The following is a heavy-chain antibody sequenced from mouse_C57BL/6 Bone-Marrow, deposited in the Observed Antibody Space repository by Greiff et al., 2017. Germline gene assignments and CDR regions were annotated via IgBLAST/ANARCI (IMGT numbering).Heavy chain of an antibody. Sequence: DVMLVESGGGLVKPGGSLKLSCAASGFTFSSYTMSWVRQTPEKRLEWVATISGGGGNTYYPDSVKGRFTISRDNAKNTLYLQMSSLRSEDTALYYCARQGFPTGWFAYWGQGTLVTVSA. D-gene: IGHD1-1*01. CDR3: ARQGFPTGWFAY. CDR1: GFTFSSYT. V-gene: IGHV5-9*01. J-gene: IGHJ3*01. CDR2: ISGGGGNT.